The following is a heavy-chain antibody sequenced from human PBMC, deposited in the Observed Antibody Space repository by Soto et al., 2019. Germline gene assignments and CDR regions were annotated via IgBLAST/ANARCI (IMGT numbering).Heavy chain of an antibody. CDR2: IWYDGSNK. Sequence: GGSLRLSCAASGFTFSSYGMHWVRQAPGKGLEWVAVIWYDGSNKYYADSVKGRFTISRDNSKNTLYLQMNSLRAEDTAVYYCARDKVAHIDAFDIWGQGTMVTVSS. V-gene: IGHV3-33*01. CDR3: ARDKVAHIDAFDI. D-gene: IGHD2-15*01. CDR1: GFTFSSYG. J-gene: IGHJ3*02.